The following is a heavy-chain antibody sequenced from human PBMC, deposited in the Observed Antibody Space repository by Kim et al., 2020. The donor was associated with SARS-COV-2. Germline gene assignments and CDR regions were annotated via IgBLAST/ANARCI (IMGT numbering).Heavy chain of an antibody. CDR1: GYTFTGYY. CDR3: ARSGNPLLGYGAFDI. Sequence: ASVKVSCKASGYTFTGYYMHWVRQAPGQGLEWMGRINPNSGGTNYAQKFQGRVTMTRDTSISTAYMELSRLRSDDTAVYYCARSGNPLLGYGAFDIWGQGTMVTVSS. J-gene: IGHJ3*02. D-gene: IGHD3-16*01. CDR2: INPNSGGT. V-gene: IGHV1-2*06.